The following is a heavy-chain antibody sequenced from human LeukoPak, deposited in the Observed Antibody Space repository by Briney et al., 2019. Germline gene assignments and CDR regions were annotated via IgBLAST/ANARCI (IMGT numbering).Heavy chain of an antibody. CDR3: AKDKCGGDCYSAY. V-gene: IGHV3-7*01. CDR1: AFSFSTYW. Sequence: GGSLRLSCAASAFSFSTYWMSWVRQAPGKGLEWVAKIKQDGSEEYYVDSVKGRFTISRENAKNSLYLQMNSLRAEDTAVYYCAKDKCGGDCYSAYWGQGTLVTVSS. CDR2: IKQDGSEE. D-gene: IGHD2-21*02. J-gene: IGHJ4*02.